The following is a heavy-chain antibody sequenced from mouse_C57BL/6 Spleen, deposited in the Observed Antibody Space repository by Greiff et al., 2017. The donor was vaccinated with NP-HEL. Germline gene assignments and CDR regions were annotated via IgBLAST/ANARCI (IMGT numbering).Heavy chain of an antibody. CDR2: INPYNGGT. V-gene: IGHV1-19*01. Sequence: VQLQQSGPVLVKPGASVKMSCKASGYTFTDYYMNWVKQSHGKSLEWIGVINPYNGGTSYNQKFKGKATLTVDKSSSTAYMELNSLTSEDSAVYYCARSPAYYSNWYFDVWGTGTTVTVSS. J-gene: IGHJ1*03. CDR3: ARSPAYYSNWYFDV. CDR1: GYTFTDYY. D-gene: IGHD2-5*01.